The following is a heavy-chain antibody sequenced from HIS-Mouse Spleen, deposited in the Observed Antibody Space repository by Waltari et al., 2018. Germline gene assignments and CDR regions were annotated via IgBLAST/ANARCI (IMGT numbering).Heavy chain of an antibody. D-gene: IGHD3-10*01. V-gene: IGHV3-66*01. J-gene: IGHJ3*02. CDR1: GFTVSSNY. Sequence: EVQLVESGGGLVQPGGSLRLSCAASGFTVSSNYMSWVRQAPGKGLEWVSVIYSGGSTYYADSVKGRFTISRDNSKNTLYLQMNSLRAEDTAVYYCARDIAPGSVGSRMDAFDIWGQGTMVTVSS. CDR2: IYSGGST. CDR3: ARDIAPGSVGSRMDAFDI.